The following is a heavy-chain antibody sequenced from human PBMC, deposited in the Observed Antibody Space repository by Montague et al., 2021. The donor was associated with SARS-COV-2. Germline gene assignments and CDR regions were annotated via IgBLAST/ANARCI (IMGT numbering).Heavy chain of an antibody. CDR2: INRDGSER. V-gene: IGHV3-7*03. D-gene: IGHD3-3*01. J-gene: IGHJ4*02. CDR1: KFTFSDYW. Sequence: SLRPSCAASKFTFSDYWMSWVRQAPGKGLEWLANINRDGSERYYVDSVKGRFTISRDNAKNSLYLQMNSLSAEDTAVYYCARDEGYTYYDFWSGYFVYWGQGTLITVSS. CDR3: ARDEGYTYYDFWSGYFVY.